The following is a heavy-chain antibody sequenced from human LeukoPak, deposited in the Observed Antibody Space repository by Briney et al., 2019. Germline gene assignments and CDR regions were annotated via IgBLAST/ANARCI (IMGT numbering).Heavy chain of an antibody. CDR3: TRLPPEVSSGWQNWFDP. Sequence: SETLSLTCAVYGGSFSNSYWSWIRQPPGKGLEWIGEINHSGSTNYNPSLKSRVTISVDTSKNQFSLKLSSVTAADTAMYYCTRLPPEVSSGWQNWFDPWGQGTLVTVSS. D-gene: IGHD6-19*01. CDR1: GGSFSNSY. V-gene: IGHV4-34*01. J-gene: IGHJ5*02. CDR2: INHSGST.